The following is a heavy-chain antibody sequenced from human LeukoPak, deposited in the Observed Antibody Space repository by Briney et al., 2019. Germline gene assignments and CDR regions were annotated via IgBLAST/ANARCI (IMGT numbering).Heavy chain of an antibody. D-gene: IGHD3-3*01. Sequence: SETLSLTCTVSGGSISSSSYYWGWLRQPPGKGLEWIGSIYYSGSTYYSPSLKSRVTISVDTSKHQFSLNLSSVTAADTAVYYCATPQSITIFGVVSGSIFHPMDVWGKGTTVTVSS. CDR1: GGSISSSSYY. V-gene: IGHV4-39*07. J-gene: IGHJ6*04. CDR3: ATPQSITIFGVVSGSIFHPMDV. CDR2: IYYSGST.